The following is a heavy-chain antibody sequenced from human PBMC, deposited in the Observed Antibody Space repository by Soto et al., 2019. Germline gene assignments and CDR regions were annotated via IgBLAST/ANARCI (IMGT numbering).Heavy chain of an antibody. CDR1: GGSFSGYY. J-gene: IGHJ4*02. CDR3: ASLGQDILTGYNQNY. Sequence: QVQLQQWGAGLLKPSETLSLTCAVYGGSFSGYYWSWIRQSPGKGLEWIGEINHSGGTNYNPSLKSRVTISKDTPKNQFSLELSSVTAADTAVYYCASLGQDILTGYNQNYWGQGTLVTVSS. CDR2: INHSGGT. D-gene: IGHD3-9*01. V-gene: IGHV4-34*02.